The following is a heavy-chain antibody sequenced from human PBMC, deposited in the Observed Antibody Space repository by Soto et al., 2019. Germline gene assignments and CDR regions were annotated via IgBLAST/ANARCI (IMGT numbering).Heavy chain of an antibody. D-gene: IGHD1-26*01. CDR3: ARREIQGPIDY. V-gene: IGHV4-28*01. Sequence: SETLSLTCEVSGYSISSSNWWGWIRQPPGKGLEWIGYIYYSGTTYYNPSLKSRVTMSADTSKNQFSLKLTSVTAVDTAVYYCARREIQGPIDYWGQGTLVTVSS. CDR2: IYYSGTT. CDR1: GYSISSSNW. J-gene: IGHJ4*02.